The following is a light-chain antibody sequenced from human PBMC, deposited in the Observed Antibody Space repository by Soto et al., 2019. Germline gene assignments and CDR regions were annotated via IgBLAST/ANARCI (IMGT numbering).Light chain of an antibody. CDR3: GADHGSGNNFVLV. CDR1: SGYSNYK. CDR2: VGTGGIVG. Sequence: QPVLTQPPFASASLGASVTLTCTLSSGYSNYKVDWYQQRPGKGPRFVMRVGTGGIVGSKGDGIPDRFSVLGSGLNRYLTIKNIQEEDESDYHCGADHGSGNNFVLVFGGGTKLTVL. J-gene: IGLJ2*01. V-gene: IGLV9-49*01.